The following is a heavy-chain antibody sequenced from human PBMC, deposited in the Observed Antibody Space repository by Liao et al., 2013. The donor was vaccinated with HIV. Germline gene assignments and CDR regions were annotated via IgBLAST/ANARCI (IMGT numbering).Heavy chain of an antibody. Sequence: QLQLQESGPGLVKPSETLSLTCSVSGASISGSTYYWAWIRQAPGKGLEYIGNIYSSGRTNSNPSLKSRVTISMDTSKNQFSLKMNSLTAADTAVYFCARARWFGELSFDYWGLGSLVTVSS. CDR3: ARARWFGELSFDY. J-gene: IGHJ4*02. CDR2: IYSSGRT. V-gene: IGHV4-39*07. CDR1: GASISGSTYY. D-gene: IGHD3-10*01.